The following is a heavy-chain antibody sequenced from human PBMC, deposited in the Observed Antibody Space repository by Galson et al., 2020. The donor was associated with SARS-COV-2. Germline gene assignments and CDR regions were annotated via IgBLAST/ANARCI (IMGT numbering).Heavy chain of an antibody. Sequence: GGSLRLSCAGSGFTFSDYAMNWVHQPPGKGLEWVTIISNDATKKYYADSVKGRFTISRDDSKNTLFLQMNSLRAEDTAVYYCVGGYYYSSWDQGTLFTVSS. D-gene: IGHD3-22*01. CDR3: VGGYYYSS. CDR2: ISNDATKK. J-gene: IGHJ4*02. V-gene: IGHV3-30*04. CDR1: GFTFSDYA.